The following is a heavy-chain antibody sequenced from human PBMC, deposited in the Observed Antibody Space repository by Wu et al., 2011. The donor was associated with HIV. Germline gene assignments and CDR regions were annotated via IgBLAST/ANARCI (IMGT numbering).Heavy chain of an antibody. CDR2: MNPNSGDT. D-gene: IGHD4/OR15-4a*01. V-gene: IGHV1-8*03. CDR3: ARGNDDYWDNWFDP. J-gene: IGHJ5*01. Sequence: QVQLVQSGAEVKKPGASVRVSCKASGYTFTNYDISWVRQATGQGLEWMGWMNPNSGDTGYAQKFQGRVTITRNTSISTAYMELSSLRSEDTAVYYCARGNDDYWDNWFDPRAEEPRSPS. CDR1: GYTFTNYD.